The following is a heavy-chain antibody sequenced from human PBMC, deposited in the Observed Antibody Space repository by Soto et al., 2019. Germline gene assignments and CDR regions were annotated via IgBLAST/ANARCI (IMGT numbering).Heavy chain of an antibody. CDR3: ATKGRLLWYIPYYCYYGMDV. Sequence: QVQLVQSGAEVKKPGSSVKVSCKASGGTFSSYAISWVRQAPGQGLEWMGGIIPIFGTANYAQKFQGRVTITADESTSTAYMELSSLRSEDTAVYYCATKGRLLWYIPYYCYYGMDVWGQGTTVTVSS. J-gene: IGHJ6*02. V-gene: IGHV1-69*01. D-gene: IGHD1-1*01. CDR2: IIPIFGTA. CDR1: GGTFSSYA.